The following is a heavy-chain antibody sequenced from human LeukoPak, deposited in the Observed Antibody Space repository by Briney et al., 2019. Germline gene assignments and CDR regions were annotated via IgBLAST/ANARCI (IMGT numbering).Heavy chain of an antibody. J-gene: IGHJ4*02. D-gene: IGHD4-17*01. CDR3: ARDLGSSTVTTAFDY. V-gene: IGHV3-11*01. Sequence: GGSLRLSCTAFGFIFNDYYMSWIRQTPGKGLEWLSYISRTGNTIYYRDSVKGRFTITRDNANNQLHLQMDNLRAEDTAVYFCARDLGSSTVTTAFDYWGQGTLVTVSS. CDR2: ISRTGNTI. CDR1: GFIFNDYY.